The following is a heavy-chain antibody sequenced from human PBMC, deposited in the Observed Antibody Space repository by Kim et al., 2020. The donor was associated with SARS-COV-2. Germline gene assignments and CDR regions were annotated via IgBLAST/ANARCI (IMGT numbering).Heavy chain of an antibody. CDR2: ISGSGGST. Sequence: GGSLRLSCAASGFTFSSYAMSWVRQAPGKGLEWVSAISGSGGSTYYADSVKGRFTISRDNSKNTLYLQMNSLRAEDTAVYYCARSERITMIVVTVRPYYWGQGTLVTVSS. J-gene: IGHJ4*02. V-gene: IGHV3-23*01. CDR3: ARSERITMIVVTVRPYY. CDR1: GFTFSSYA. D-gene: IGHD3-22*01.